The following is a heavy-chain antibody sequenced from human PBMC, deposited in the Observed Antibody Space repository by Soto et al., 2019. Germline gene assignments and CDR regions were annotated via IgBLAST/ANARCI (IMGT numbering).Heavy chain of an antibody. D-gene: IGHD3-10*02. Sequence: SVKVSCKASGGTFSSYAISWVRQAPGQGLEWMGGIIPIFGTANYAQKFQGRVTITADESTSTAYMELSSLRSEDTAVYYCARAARSSRAVPYYFDYWGQGTLVTVSS. CDR3: ARAARSSRAVPYYFDY. V-gene: IGHV1-69*13. CDR2: IIPIFGTA. CDR1: GGTFSSYA. J-gene: IGHJ4*02.